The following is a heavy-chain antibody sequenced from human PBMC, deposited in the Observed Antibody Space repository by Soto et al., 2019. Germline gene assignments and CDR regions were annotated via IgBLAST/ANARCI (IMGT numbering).Heavy chain of an antibody. CDR1: GGSFSNYY. J-gene: IGHJ4*02. Sequence: SETLSLTCAVYGGSFSNYYWSWIRQPPGKGLEWIGQINHSGSTNYNPSLKSRVTISVDKSKNQFSLELSSVTAADTAVYYCARVSDASGSYFFSNIDSWGQGTLVTVSS. V-gene: IGHV4-34*01. D-gene: IGHD3-10*01. CDR3: ARVSDASGSYFFSNIDS. CDR2: INHSGST.